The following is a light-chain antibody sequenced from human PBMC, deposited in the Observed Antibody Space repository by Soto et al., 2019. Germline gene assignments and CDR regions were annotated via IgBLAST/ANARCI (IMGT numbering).Light chain of an antibody. V-gene: IGKV3-11*01. CDR1: QSVSSY. Sequence: EIVLTQSPAILSMSPGERATLSCRASQSVSSYFAWYQQKPGQAPRLLIYEASNRATGVPARFSGSGSWTAFTLTISSLEPEDFAVYYCQQRRYWPLTFGQGTKVEIK. J-gene: IGKJ1*01. CDR2: EAS. CDR3: QQRRYWPLT.